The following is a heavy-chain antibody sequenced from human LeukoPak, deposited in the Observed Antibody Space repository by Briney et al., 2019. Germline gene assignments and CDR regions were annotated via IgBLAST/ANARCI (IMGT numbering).Heavy chain of an antibody. CDR2: ISGSGGST. J-gene: IGHJ4*02. Sequence: GGSLRLSCAASGFTFSSYAMSWVRQAPGKGLEWVSAISGSGGSTYYADSVKGRFTISRGSSENTLYLQMNSLRAEDTAVYYCAKGTFGEGTYFNVFDYLGQGTLVTVSS. V-gene: IGHV3-23*01. CDR1: GFTFSSYA. D-gene: IGHD3-10*01. CDR3: AKGTFGEGTYFNVFDY.